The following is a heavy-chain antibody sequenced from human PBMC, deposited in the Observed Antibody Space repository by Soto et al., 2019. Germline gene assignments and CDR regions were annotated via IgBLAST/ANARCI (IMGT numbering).Heavy chain of an antibody. J-gene: IGHJ6*02. Sequence: QVQLQESGPGLVKPSETLSLTCTVSGGSVSSGSYYWSWIRQPPGKGLEWIGYIYYSGSTNYNPSPTSRVTLSVDTSKNQFSLKLSPVTAADTAVYYCARDQNYYGSGSGDYYYCGMDVWGQGTTVTVSS. CDR3: ARDQNYYGSGSGDYYYCGMDV. D-gene: IGHD3-10*01. CDR2: IYYSGST. V-gene: IGHV4-61*01. CDR1: GGSVSSGSYY.